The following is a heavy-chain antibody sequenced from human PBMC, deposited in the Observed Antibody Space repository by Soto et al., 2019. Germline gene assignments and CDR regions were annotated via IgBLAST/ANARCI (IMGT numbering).Heavy chain of an antibody. Sequence: GGSLRLSCAASGFTFSDHYMDWVRQAPGKGLEWVGRSRNKANSYSTDYAASVKGRVTISRDDSKNSLHLQMNSLKTEDTAVYYCARHSEYSSRWAAWGQGTLVTVSS. CDR1: GFTFSDHY. CDR3: ARHSEYSSRWAA. V-gene: IGHV3-72*01. CDR2: SRNKANSYST. D-gene: IGHD6-13*01. J-gene: IGHJ5*02.